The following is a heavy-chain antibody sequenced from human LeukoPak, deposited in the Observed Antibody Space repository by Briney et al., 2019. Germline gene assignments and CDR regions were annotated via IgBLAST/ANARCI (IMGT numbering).Heavy chain of an antibody. D-gene: IGHD5-12*01. CDR2: IYHSGST. J-gene: IGHJ4*02. Sequence: PSQTLSLTCAVSGGSISSGGYSWSWIRQPPGQGLEWIGYIYHSGSTYYNPSLKSRVTISVDTSKNQFSLKLSSVTAADTAVYYCARATRGFDYWGQGTLVTVSS. V-gene: IGHV4-30-2*05. CDR1: GGSISSGGYS. CDR3: ARATRGFDY.